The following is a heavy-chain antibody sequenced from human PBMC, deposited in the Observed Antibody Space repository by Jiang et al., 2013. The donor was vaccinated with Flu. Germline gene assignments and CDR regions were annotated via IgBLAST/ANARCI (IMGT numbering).Heavy chain of an antibody. V-gene: IGHV5-51*01. CDR1: GYSFTSYW. CDR3: ARRRGAFDI. CDR2: IYPGDSDT. Sequence: SLKISCKGSGYSFTSYWDRLGAPDARKGLEWMGIIYPGDSDTRYSPSFQGQVTISADKSISTAYLQWSSLKASDTAMYYCARRRGAFDIWGQGTMVTVSS. J-gene: IGHJ3*02.